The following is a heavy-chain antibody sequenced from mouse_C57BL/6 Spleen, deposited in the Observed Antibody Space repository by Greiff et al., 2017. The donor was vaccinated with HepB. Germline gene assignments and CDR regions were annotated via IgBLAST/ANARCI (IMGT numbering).Heavy chain of an antibody. D-gene: IGHD6-1*01. CDR3: ARGGAAPGYFDY. CDR2: IYPSDSET. J-gene: IGHJ2*01. V-gene: IGHV1-61*01. CDR1: GYTFTSYW. Sequence: QVQLQQPGAELVRPGSSVKLSCKASGYTFTSYWMDWVKQRPGQGLEWIGNIYPSDSETHYNQKFKDKATLTVDKSSSTAYMQLSSLTSEDSAVYYCARGGAAPGYFDYWGQGTTLTVSS.